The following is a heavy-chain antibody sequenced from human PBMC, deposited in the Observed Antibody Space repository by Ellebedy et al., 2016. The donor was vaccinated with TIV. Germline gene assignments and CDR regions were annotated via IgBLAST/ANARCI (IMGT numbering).Heavy chain of an antibody. CDR3: ARLSPGDVLWFGEPGRPFDY. Sequence: MPSETLSLTCAVSGGSISNYNWNWIRQPPGKGLEWIGYIYYSGNTNYNPSLNSRVTISVDTSKNQFSLKLSSVTAADTAVYYCARLSPGDVLWFGEPGRPFDYWGQGTLVTVSS. V-gene: IGHV4-59*01. J-gene: IGHJ4*02. CDR2: IYYSGNT. CDR1: GGSISNYN. D-gene: IGHD3-10*01.